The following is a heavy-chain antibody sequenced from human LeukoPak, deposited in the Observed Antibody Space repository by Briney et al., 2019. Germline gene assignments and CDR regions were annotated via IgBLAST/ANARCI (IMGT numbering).Heavy chain of an antibody. J-gene: IGHJ4*02. D-gene: IGHD6-13*01. Sequence: ASVKVSCKASGYTFTSYGISWVRQAPGQGLEWMGWISAYNGNTNYAQKLQGRVTMTTDTSTSTAYMELRSLRSDDTAVYYCARAILRGTAPYYFDYWGQGTLVNVSS. CDR2: ISAYNGNT. V-gene: IGHV1-18*04. CDR1: GYTFTSYG. CDR3: ARAILRGTAPYYFDY.